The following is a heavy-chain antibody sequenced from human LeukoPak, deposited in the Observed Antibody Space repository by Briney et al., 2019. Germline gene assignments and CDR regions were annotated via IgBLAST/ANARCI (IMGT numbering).Heavy chain of an antibody. D-gene: IGHD3-16*01. CDR3: ARDMITDWFDP. CDR2: IHYSGST. CDR1: GGSISSYY. J-gene: IGHJ5*02. Sequence: PSETLSLTCTVSGGSISSYYWSWIRQPPGKGLEWIGYIHYSGSTNNNPSLKSRVTISVDTSKNQFSLKMTSVTAADTAVYYCARDMITDWFDPWGQGTLVTVSS. V-gene: IGHV4-59*12.